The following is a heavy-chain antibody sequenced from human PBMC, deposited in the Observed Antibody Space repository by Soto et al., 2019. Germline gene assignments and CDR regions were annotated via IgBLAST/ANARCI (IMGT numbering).Heavy chain of an antibody. V-gene: IGHV4-59*01. CDR3: AYGDPLGPFDY. D-gene: IGHD4-17*01. CDR1: GASTSRYY. J-gene: IGHJ4*01. CDR2: IYNILST. Sequence: SSETLSLTCTVTGASTSRYYWIWIRQSPVNGLEFIGYIYNILSTNYNPSLKSRFTISLYTSKNHFSLNLSSVTAAYTAVYYCAYGDPLGPFDYWGQGNLVTVS.